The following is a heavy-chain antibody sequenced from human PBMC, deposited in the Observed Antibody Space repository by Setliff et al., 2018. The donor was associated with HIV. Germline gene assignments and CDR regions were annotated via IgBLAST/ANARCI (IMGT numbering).Heavy chain of an antibody. CDR1: GFTFSSYW. V-gene: IGHV3-7*05. CDR3: AKDRVGYCSSISCPGGFDY. D-gene: IGHD2-2*03. CDR2: IKQDGSEK. J-gene: IGHJ4*02. Sequence: PGGSLRLSCAASGFTFSSYWMSWVRQAPGKGLEWVANIKQDGSEKYYVDSVKGRFTISRDNAKNSLYLQMYSLRAEDTALYYCAKDRVGYCSSISCPGGFDYWGQGTLVTVSS.